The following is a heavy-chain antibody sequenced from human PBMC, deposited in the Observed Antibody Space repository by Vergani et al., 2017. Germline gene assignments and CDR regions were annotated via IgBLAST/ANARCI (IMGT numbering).Heavy chain of an antibody. Sequence: EVQLVESGGGLVQPGGSLRLSCAASGFTFSSYSMNWVRQAPGKGLEWVSYISSSSSTIYYADSVKGRFTISRDNAKNSLYLQMNSLRAEDTAVYYCARDNRLFEWLSATYFDYWGQGTLVTVSS. D-gene: IGHD3-3*01. CDR1: GFTFSSYS. V-gene: IGHV3-48*04. J-gene: IGHJ4*02. CDR3: ARDNRLFEWLSATYFDY. CDR2: ISSSSSTI.